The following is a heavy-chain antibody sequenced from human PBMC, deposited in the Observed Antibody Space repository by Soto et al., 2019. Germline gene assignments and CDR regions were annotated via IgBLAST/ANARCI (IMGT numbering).Heavy chain of an antibody. J-gene: IGHJ4*02. D-gene: IGHD3-16*01. CDR2: IYPGDSDT. Sequence: GESLKISCKGSGYSFTSYWIGWVRQMPGKGLELMGIIYPGDSDTRYSPSFQGQVTISAHKSSSTAYLQWSGLKASDTAMYYCARRGRVAFWGPFYYFAHWRQGPLATVPT. CDR3: ARRGRVAFWGPFYYFAH. V-gene: IGHV5-51*01. CDR1: GYSFTSYW.